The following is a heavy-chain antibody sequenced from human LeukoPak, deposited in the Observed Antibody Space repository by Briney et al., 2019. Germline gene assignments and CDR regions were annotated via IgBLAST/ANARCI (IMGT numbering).Heavy chain of an antibody. Sequence: SETLSLTCTVSGGSISSYYWSWIRQPAGKGLEWIGRIYTSGSTNYNPSLKSRVTMSVDTSKNQFSLKLSSVTAADTAVYYCARSGETYRSEGYYDFWSGYLTTGYYYYGMDVWGQGTTVTVSS. J-gene: IGHJ6*02. CDR3: ARSGETYRSEGYYDFWSGYLTTGYYYYGMDV. V-gene: IGHV4-4*07. CDR1: GGSISSYY. CDR2: IYTSGST. D-gene: IGHD3-3*01.